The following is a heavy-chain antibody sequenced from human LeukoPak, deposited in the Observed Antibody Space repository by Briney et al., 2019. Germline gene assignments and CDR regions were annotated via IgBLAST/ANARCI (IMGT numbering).Heavy chain of an antibody. Sequence: SETLSLTCTVSGGSISSYYWSWIRQPPGKGLEWIGYIYYSGSANYNPSLKSRVTISVDTSKNQFSLKLSSVTAADTAVYYCARRQDYYDSSGYDLGAFDIWGQGTMVTVSS. CDR2: IYYSGSA. D-gene: IGHD3-22*01. CDR1: GGSISSYY. CDR3: ARRQDYYDSSGYDLGAFDI. V-gene: IGHV4-59*08. J-gene: IGHJ3*02.